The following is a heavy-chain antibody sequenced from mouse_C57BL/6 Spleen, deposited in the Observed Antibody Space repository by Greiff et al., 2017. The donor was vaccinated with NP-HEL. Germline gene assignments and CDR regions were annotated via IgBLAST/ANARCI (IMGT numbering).Heavy chain of an antibody. Sequence: EVMLVESGGDLVKPGGSLKLSCAASGFTFSSYGMSWVRQTPDKRLEWVATISSGGSYTYYPDSVKGRFTISRDNAKNTLYLQMSSLKSEDTAMYYCARFPFTTGVSTTKSYAMDYWGQGTSVTVSS. J-gene: IGHJ4*01. D-gene: IGHD1-1*01. CDR3: ARFPFTTGVSTTKSYAMDY. CDR1: GFTFSSYG. CDR2: ISSGGSYT. V-gene: IGHV5-6*02.